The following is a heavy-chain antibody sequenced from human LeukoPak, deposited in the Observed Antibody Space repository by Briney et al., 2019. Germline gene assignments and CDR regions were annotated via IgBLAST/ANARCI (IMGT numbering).Heavy chain of an antibody. CDR1: GGTFSSYA. CDR3: ASVSIFGVVSGSYYMDV. CDR2: IIPIFGTA. J-gene: IGHJ6*03. V-gene: IGHV1-69*05. Sequence: VASVKVSCKASGGTFSSYAISWVRQAPGQGLEWMGGIIPIFGTANYAQKFQGRVTITTDESTSTAYMELSSLRSEDTAVYYCASVSIFGVVSGSYYMDVWGKGTTVTVSS. D-gene: IGHD3-3*01.